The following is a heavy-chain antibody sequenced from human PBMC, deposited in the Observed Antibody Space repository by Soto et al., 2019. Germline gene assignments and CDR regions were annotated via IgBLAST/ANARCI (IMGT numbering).Heavy chain of an antibody. CDR1: GFTFNSYS. Sequence: EVQLVESGGGLVQPGGSLRLSCAASGFTFNSYSMNWVRQAPGKGLEWVSYISSGSSTQYYSDSVKGRFTISRDNAKNSLYLQMNSPRAEDTAVYYCARRSAAGLDYWGQGTLVTVSS. V-gene: IGHV3-48*01. J-gene: IGHJ4*02. D-gene: IGHD3-10*01. CDR3: ARRSAAGLDY. CDR2: ISSGSSTQ.